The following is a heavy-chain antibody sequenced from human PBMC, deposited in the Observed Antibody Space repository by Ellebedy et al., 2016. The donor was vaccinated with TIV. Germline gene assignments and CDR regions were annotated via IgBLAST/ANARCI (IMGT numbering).Heavy chain of an antibody. J-gene: IGHJ4*02. CDR3: AREGHQAVEDFDY. CDR1: GFTFSSYA. D-gene: IGHD6-19*01. CDR2: ISYDGSNK. V-gene: IGHV3-30-3*01. Sequence: GESLKISCAASGFTFSSYAMHWVRQAPGKGLEWVAVISYDGSNKYYADSVKGRFTISRDNSKNTLYLQMNSLRAEDTAVYYCAREGHQAVEDFDYWGQGTLVTVSS.